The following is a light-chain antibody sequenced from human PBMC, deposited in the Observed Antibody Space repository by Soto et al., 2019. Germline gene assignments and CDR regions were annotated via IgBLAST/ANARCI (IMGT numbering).Light chain of an antibody. Sequence: DIQMTQSPSTLSASVGDRVTITCRASQGISSWLAWYQQKPGKAPKRLIYKASTLESGIPSRFSGGGSGTEFTLTISSLQPDDFATYYCQQYDSFSLTFGGGTKVEVK. CDR1: QGISSW. V-gene: IGKV1-5*03. CDR3: QQYDSFSLT. J-gene: IGKJ4*01. CDR2: KAS.